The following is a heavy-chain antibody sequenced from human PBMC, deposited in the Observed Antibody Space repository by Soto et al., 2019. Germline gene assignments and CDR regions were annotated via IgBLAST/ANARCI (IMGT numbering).Heavy chain of an antibody. J-gene: IGHJ4*02. D-gene: IGHD3-22*01. CDR3: ARENDSSCYYQKHFDY. Sequence: EVQLVESGGGLVKPGGSLRLSCAASGFTFSSYSMNWVRQAPGKGLEWVSSISSSSSYIYYADSVKGRFTISRDNAKNSLYLQMNSLRAEDTAVYYCARENDSSCYYQKHFDYWGQGTLVTVSS. CDR1: GFTFSSYS. V-gene: IGHV3-21*01. CDR2: ISSSSSYI.